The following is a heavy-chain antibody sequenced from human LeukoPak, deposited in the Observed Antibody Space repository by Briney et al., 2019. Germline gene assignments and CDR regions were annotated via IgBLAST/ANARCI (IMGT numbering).Heavy chain of an antibody. V-gene: IGHV1-69*05. CDR2: IIPISGTA. Sequence: ASVKVSCKASGGTFSSHAIAWVRQAPGQGPEWMGGIIPISGTANYAQKFQGRVAITTDDSTSTAYMELSSLTSDDTAVYYCAQGERGYDSFEPFDYWGQGTLVTVSS. CDR1: GGTFSSHA. D-gene: IGHD5-12*01. CDR3: AQGERGYDSFEPFDY. J-gene: IGHJ4*02.